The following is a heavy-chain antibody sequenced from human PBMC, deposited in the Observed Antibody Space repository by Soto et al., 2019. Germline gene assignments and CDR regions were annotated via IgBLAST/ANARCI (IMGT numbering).Heavy chain of an antibody. J-gene: IGHJ5*02. CDR2: IKSKTDGGTT. CDR3: TTDEWRDYYDSSGYSRFDP. V-gene: IGHV3-15*07. Sequence: GGSLRLSCAASGFTFSNAWMNWVRQAPGKGLEWVGRIKSKTDGGTTDYAAPVKGRFTISRDDSKNTLYLQMNSLKTEDTAVYYCTTDEWRDYYDSSGYSRFDPWGQGTLVTVSS. CDR1: GFTFSNAW. D-gene: IGHD3-22*01.